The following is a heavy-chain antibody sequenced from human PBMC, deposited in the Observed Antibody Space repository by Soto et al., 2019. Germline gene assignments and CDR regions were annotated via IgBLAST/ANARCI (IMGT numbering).Heavy chain of an antibody. CDR1: GFTFSSYT. D-gene: IGHD7-27*01. CDR2: ISGSGSST. V-gene: IGHV3-23*01. CDR3: AKAWGIDY. J-gene: IGHJ4*02. Sequence: PGGSLRLSCAASGFTFSSYTMSWVRQAPGKGLEWVSTISGSGSSTYSADSLKGRFTISRDNSKNTLYLQMNSLRVEDTAIYYCAKAWGIDYWGQGTLVTVSS.